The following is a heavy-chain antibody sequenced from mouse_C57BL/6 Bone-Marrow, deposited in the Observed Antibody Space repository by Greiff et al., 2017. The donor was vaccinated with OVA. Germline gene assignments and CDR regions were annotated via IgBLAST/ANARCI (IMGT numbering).Heavy chain of an antibody. D-gene: IGHD1-1*01. J-gene: IGHJ2*01. V-gene: IGHV5-15*04. CDR1: GFTFSDYG. Sequence: EVKLVESGGGLVQPGGSLKLSCAASGFTFSDYGMAWVRQAPRKGPEWVAFISNLAYSIYYADTVTGRFTISRENAKNTLYLEMSSLRSEDTAMYYCARHYYYGSSLDYWGQGTTLTVSS. CDR2: ISNLAYSI. CDR3: ARHYYYGSSLDY.